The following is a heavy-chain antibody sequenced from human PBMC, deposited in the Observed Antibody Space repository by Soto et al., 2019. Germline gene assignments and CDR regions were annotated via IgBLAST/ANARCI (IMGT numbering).Heavy chain of an antibody. CDR1: GGSISSYY. V-gene: IGHV4-59*01. Sequence: SETLSLTCTVSGGSISSYYWSWIRQPPGKGLEWIGYIYYSGSTNYNPSLKSRVTISVDTSKNQFSLKLSSVTAADTAVYYCAREFGELSSFWFDPWGQGTLVTVSS. CDR2: IYYSGST. D-gene: IGHD3-10*01. J-gene: IGHJ5*02. CDR3: AREFGELSSFWFDP.